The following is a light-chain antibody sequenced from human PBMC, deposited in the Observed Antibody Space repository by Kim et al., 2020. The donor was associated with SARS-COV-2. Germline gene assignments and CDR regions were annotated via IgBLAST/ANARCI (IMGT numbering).Light chain of an antibody. CDR2: DAS. J-gene: IGKJ1*01. V-gene: IGKV3-20*01. CDR3: QQYGSSPRT. CDR1: QSVFSSH. Sequence: SPGERATLSCRASQSVFSSHLAWYQQKPGQAPRLLIYDASSRVTGIPDRFSGSGSETDFTLTISKLEPEDFGMYYCQQYGSSPRTLGQGTKVDIK.